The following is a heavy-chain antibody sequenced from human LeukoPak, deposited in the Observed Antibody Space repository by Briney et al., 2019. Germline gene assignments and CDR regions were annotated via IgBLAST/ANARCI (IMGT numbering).Heavy chain of an antibody. V-gene: IGHV4-39*07. CDR3: ASPLGNFDY. D-gene: IGHD3-16*01. Sequence: SETLSLTCTVSGGSISSSSYYWGWIRQPPGKGLEWIGSIYYSGSTYYNPSLKSRVTISVDTSKNQFSLKLSSVTAADTAVYYCASPLGNFDYWGQGTLVTVSS. J-gene: IGHJ4*02. CDR1: GGSISSSSYY. CDR2: IYYSGST.